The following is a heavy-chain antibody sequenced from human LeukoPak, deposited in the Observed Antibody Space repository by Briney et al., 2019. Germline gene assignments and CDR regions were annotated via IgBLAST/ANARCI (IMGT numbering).Heavy chain of an antibody. CDR2: ISSNGGST. CDR1: GFTFSSYA. V-gene: IGHV3-64D*06. D-gene: IGHD3-10*01. CDR3: VRLYYYGSGSYDY. Sequence: PGGSLRLSCSASGFTFSSYAMHWVRQAPGKGLEYVSAISSNGGSTYYADSGKGRFTISRDNSKNTLYLQMSSLRAEDTAVYYCVRLYYYGSGSYDYWGQGTLVTVSS. J-gene: IGHJ4*02.